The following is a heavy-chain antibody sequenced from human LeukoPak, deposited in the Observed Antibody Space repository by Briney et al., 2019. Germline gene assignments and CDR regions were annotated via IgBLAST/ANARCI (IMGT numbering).Heavy chain of an antibody. CDR1: GFTFSSYS. CDR2: ISSSSSYI. J-gene: IGHJ3*02. D-gene: IGHD2-15*01. V-gene: IGHV3-21*01. CDR3: ARSAVASRDAFDI. Sequence: GGSLRLSCAASGFTFSSYSMNWVRQAPGKGLEWVSSISSSSSYIYYADSVKGRFTISRDNAKNSLYLQMNSLRAEDTAVYYCARSAVASRDAFDIWGQRTMVTVSS.